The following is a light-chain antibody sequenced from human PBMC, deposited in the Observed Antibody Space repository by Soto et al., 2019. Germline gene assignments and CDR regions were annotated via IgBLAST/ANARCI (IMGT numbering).Light chain of an antibody. Sequence: SQMTQSPPSLSSSVAHRLTITWLASQVVGKWLAWYQQKAGKAPTLLIHGASSLQSGVPPRYSGSGYGTDFTLTISRLHPDDFATYCCQQYNSYPYTFGQGTKVDIK. CDR1: QVVGKW. V-gene: IGKV1D-16*01. CDR2: GAS. J-gene: IGKJ1*01. CDR3: QQYNSYPYT.